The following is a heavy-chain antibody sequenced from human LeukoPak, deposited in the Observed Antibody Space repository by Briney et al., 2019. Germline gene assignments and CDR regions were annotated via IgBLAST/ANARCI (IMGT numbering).Heavy chain of an antibody. CDR2: IIPILGIA. J-gene: IGHJ4*02. D-gene: IGHD4/OR15-4a*01. V-gene: IGHV1-69*04. Sequence: SVKVSCKASGGTFSSYAISWVRQAPGQGLEWMGRIIPILGIANYAQKFQGRVTITADKSTSTAYMELSSLRSEDTAVYYCATEMGAHYLGYWGQGTLVTVSS. CDR3: ATEMGAHYLGY. CDR1: GGTFSSYA.